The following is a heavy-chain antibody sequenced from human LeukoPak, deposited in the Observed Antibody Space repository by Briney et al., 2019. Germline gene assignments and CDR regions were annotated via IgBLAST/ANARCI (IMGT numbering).Heavy chain of an antibody. CDR1: GYTFTGYY. V-gene: IGHV1-2*02. D-gene: IGHD3-9*01. Sequence: GASVKVSCKASGYTFTGYYMHWVRQAPGQGLEWMGWINPNSGGTNYAQKFQGRVTMTRDTSISTAYMELSRLRSDDTAVYYCARGIGGFDWLLSPFYYYYMDVWGKGTTVTVSS. CDR3: ARGIGGFDWLLSPFYYYYMDV. CDR2: INPNSGGT. J-gene: IGHJ6*03.